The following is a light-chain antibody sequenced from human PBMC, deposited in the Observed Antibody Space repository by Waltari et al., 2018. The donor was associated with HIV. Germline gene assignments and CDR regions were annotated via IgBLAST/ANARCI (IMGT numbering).Light chain of an antibody. Sequence: HSALTQPRSVSGSPGQSVTISCTGTSRDIGAYDYVSWFQKFPGRAPKLLIFDVNKRPSGVPERFSGFKSGDTASLTISGLQPDDESDYFCSSYGGVASYLIFGGGTTLTVL. CDR1: SRDIGAYDY. J-gene: IGLJ2*01. CDR3: SSYGGVASYLI. CDR2: DVN. V-gene: IGLV2-11*01.